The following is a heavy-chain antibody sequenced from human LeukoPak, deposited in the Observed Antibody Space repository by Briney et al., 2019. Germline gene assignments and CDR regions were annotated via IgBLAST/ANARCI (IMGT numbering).Heavy chain of an antibody. D-gene: IGHD6-19*01. CDR3: AKDIDEGSGWNY. V-gene: IGHV3-23*01. Sequence: SGGSLRLSCAASGFTFSNYAMTWVRQAPGKGLEWVSSISDSGGSTYYADSVKGRFTISRDNSKNTLYLQMNSLRAEDTAVYYCAKDIDEGSGWNYWGQGTLVTVSS. J-gene: IGHJ4*02. CDR2: ISDSGGST. CDR1: GFTFSNYA.